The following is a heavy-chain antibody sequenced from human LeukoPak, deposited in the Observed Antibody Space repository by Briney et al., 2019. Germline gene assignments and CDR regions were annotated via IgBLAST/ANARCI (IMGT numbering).Heavy chain of an antibody. CDR3: VRGAYYSYRMEV. J-gene: IGHJ6*01. V-gene: IGHV3-30*02. CDR1: GFTFNHYG. Sequence: GGSLRLAWAAAGFTFNHYGIHWVRQAAGKGREWVALIRHDGTHKYYADSVKGRFTISRENVKNTVYLHITSLRDEDTAVYYCVRGAYYSYRMEVWPQGPTVRVSS. D-gene: IGHD3-16*01. CDR2: IRHDGTHK.